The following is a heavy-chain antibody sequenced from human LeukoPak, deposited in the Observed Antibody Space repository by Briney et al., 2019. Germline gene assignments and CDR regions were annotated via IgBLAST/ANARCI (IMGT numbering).Heavy chain of an antibody. CDR3: ASLYGSGSYTYNWFDP. Sequence: SETLSFTCTVSGGSISSGDYYWSWIRQPPGKGLEWIGYIYYSGSTYYNPSLKSRVTISVDTSKNQFSLKLSSVTAADTAVYYCASLYGSGSYTYNWFDPWGQGTLVTVSS. V-gene: IGHV4-30-4*01. D-gene: IGHD3-10*01. CDR1: GGSISSGDYY. CDR2: IYYSGST. J-gene: IGHJ5*02.